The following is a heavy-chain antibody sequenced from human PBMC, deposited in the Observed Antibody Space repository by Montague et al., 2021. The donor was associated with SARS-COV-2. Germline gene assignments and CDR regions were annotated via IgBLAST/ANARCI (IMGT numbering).Heavy chain of an antibody. CDR1: GGSLSSSTYY. D-gene: IGHD3-10*01. CDR3: ARHVRVLRGLPPFDF. J-gene: IGHJ4*02. Sequence: SETLSLTCTVTGGSLSSSTYYWGWIRQPPGKGLEWIGTFYYFGSTNYNPSLQSRLAISADTSKNEFTLRLTSVTAADTAQYYCARHVRVLRGLPPFDFWGQGILVTVSS. V-gene: IGHV4-39*01. CDR2: FYYFGST.